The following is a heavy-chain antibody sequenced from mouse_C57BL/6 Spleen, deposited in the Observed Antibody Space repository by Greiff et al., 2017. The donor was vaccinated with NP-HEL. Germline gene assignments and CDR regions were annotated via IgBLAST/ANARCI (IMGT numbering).Heavy chain of an antibody. Sequence: QVQLQQPGAELVKPGASVKMSCKASGYTFTSYWITWVKQRPGQGLEWIGDIYPGSGSTNYNEKFKSKATLTVDTSSSTAYMQLSSLTSEDSAVYYCARGVRRYPGAFDYWGQGTTLTVSS. J-gene: IGHJ2*01. CDR1: GYTFTSYW. CDR2: IYPGSGST. V-gene: IGHV1-55*01. CDR3: ARGVRRYPGAFDY. D-gene: IGHD2-14*01.